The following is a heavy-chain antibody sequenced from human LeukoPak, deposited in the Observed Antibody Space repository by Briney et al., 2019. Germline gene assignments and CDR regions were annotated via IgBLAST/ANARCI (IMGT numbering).Heavy chain of an antibody. CDR3: ARDAYGSGSPLDY. J-gene: IGHJ4*02. V-gene: IGHV4-31*03. CDR2: IYYSGST. CDR1: GGSISSGGYY. Sequence: SQTLSHTCTVSGGSISSGGYYWSWIRQHPGKGLEWIGYIYYSGSTYYNPSLKSRVTISVDTSKNQFSPKLSSVTAADTAVYYCARDAYGSGSPLDYWGQGTLVTVSS. D-gene: IGHD3-10*01.